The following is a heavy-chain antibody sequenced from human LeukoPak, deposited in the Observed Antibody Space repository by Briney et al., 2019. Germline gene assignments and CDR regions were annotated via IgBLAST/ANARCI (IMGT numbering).Heavy chain of an antibody. CDR3: ATKQWLAPPPDS. CDR2: INTDGTVT. V-gene: IGHV3-74*01. Sequence: GGSLRLSCAASGFTFSKYWMLWVRQAPGKGLESVSRINTDGTVTTYPDSVKGRFTVSRDNADNTMFLQMNSVRDEDTAVYFCATKQWLAPPPDSWGQGTPVTVSS. D-gene: IGHD6-19*01. CDR1: GFTFSKYW. J-gene: IGHJ4*02.